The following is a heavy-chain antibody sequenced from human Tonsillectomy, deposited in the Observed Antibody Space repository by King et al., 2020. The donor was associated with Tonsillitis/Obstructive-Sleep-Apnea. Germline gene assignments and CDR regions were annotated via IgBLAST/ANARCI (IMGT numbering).Heavy chain of an antibody. V-gene: IGHV2-5*02. Sequence: FTLKESGPTLVKPTQTLTLTCTFSGFSLSTSGVGVGWIRQPPGKALEWLALIYWDDDKRYSPSLKSRLTITKDTSKNQVVLTMTNMDPVDTATYYCAHRPNYYDTSGYYWDHFDYWGQGTLVTVSS. CDR1: GFSLSTSGVG. D-gene: IGHD3-22*01. CDR3: AHRPNYYDTSGYYWDHFDY. J-gene: IGHJ4*02. CDR2: IYWDDDK.